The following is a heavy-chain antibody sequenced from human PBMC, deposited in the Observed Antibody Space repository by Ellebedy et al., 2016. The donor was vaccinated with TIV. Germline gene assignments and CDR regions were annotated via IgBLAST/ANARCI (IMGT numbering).Heavy chain of an antibody. V-gene: IGHV3-48*02. CDR3: ARGPFYDSSGYYDY. J-gene: IGHJ4*02. D-gene: IGHD3-22*01. Sequence: PGGSLRLSCAASGFTFSSYNMNWVRQAPGKGLEWVSYISSSSSTIYYADAVKGLFTISRDKAKNSLYLLMNSLRDEDTAVYYCARGPFYDSSGYYDYWGQGTLVTVSS. CDR1: GFTFSSYN. CDR2: ISSSSSTI.